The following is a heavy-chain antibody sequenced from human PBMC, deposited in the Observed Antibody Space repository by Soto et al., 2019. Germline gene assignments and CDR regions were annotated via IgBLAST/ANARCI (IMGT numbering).Heavy chain of an antibody. Sequence: SETLSLTCTVSGGSIRSGGYYWSWIRQHPGKGLEWIGYIYYSGITYYNPSLKSRVIMSVDTSKNQFSLKLSSVTAADTAVYYCARVAGSEDYYYYYMDVWGKGTTVTVSS. CDR2: IYYSGIT. V-gene: IGHV4-31*03. J-gene: IGHJ6*03. CDR3: ARVAGSEDYYYYYMDV. CDR1: GGSIRSGGYY.